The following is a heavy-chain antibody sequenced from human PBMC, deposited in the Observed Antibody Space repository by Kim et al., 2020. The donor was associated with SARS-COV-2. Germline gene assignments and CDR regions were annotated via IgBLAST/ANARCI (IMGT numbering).Heavy chain of an antibody. Sequence: SETLSLTCTVSGGSISSSSYYWGWIRQPPGKGLEWIGSIYYSGSTYYNPSLKSRVTISVDTSKNQFSLKLSSVTAADTAVYYCASHVDFWSGYLFDPWGQGTPVTVSS. CDR3: ASHVDFWSGYLFDP. CDR1: GGSISSSSYY. CDR2: IYYSGST. J-gene: IGHJ5*02. V-gene: IGHV4-39*01. D-gene: IGHD3-3*01.